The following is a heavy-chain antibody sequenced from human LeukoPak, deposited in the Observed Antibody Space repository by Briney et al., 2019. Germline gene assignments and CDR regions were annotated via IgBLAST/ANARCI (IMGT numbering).Heavy chain of an antibody. J-gene: IGHJ4*02. CDR1: GFTVSSNY. D-gene: IGHD3-22*01. CDR3: ARAPGFSGYYYFDY. Sequence: PGGSLRLSCAASGFTVSSNYMSWVRQAPGKGLEWVSVMYSGCSTYYSDSVKGRFTISRDNYKNTLYLQMNSLRAEDTAVYYCARAPGFSGYYYFDYWGQGTLVTVSS. CDR2: MYSGCST. V-gene: IGHV3-66*01.